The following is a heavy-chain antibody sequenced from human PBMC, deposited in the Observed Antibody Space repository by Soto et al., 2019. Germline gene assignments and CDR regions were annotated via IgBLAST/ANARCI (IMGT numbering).Heavy chain of an antibody. V-gene: IGHV4-39*01. CDR3: ARSRSSSWYPFDY. D-gene: IGHD6-13*01. CDR2: IYYSGST. J-gene: IGHJ4*02. Sequence: QLQLQESGPGLVKPSETLSLTCTVSGGSISSSSYYWGWIRQPPGKGLEWIGSIYYSGSTYYNPSLKSRVTISVDTSKNQFSLKLSSVTAADTAVYYCARSRSSSWYPFDYWGQGTLVTVSS. CDR1: GGSISSSSYY.